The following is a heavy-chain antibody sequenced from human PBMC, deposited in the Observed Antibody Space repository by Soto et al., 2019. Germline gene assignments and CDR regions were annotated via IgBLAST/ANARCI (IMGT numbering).Heavy chain of an antibody. Sequence: QVQLVESGGGVVQPGRSLRLSCAASGFTFSIYGMHWVRQAPGKGLEWVAVIWYDGSNKYHADSVKGRFTISRDNSKNTLYLQMNSLRAEDTAVYYCAREGASGSYYTPYWGQGTLVTVSS. V-gene: IGHV3-33*01. CDR1: GFTFSIYG. CDR3: AREGASGSYYTPY. D-gene: IGHD3-10*01. CDR2: IWYDGSNK. J-gene: IGHJ4*02.